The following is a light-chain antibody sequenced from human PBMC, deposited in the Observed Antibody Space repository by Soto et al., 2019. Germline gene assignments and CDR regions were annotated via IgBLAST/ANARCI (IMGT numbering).Light chain of an antibody. CDR2: EVT. CDR1: SSDVGGYNY. Sequence: QSALTQPPSASGSPGQSVTISYTGTSSDVGGYNYVSWYQQHPGKAPKAMIYEVTKRPSGVPDRFSGSKSGNTASLTVSGLQGEDEADYYCSSYAGSNNYVFGTGTKVTVL. J-gene: IGLJ1*01. CDR3: SSYAGSNNYV. V-gene: IGLV2-8*01.